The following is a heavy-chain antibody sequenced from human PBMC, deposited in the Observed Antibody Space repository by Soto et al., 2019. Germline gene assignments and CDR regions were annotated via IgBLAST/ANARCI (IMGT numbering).Heavy chain of an antibody. Sequence: QVLLVQSGADVKKPGASVKVSCTTSGYTFSEFLINWVRQAPGQGLEWMGWMNTNTGNTGYEQKFQGRVHMTRDTSISTAYMEQKRLRSDYTAAYYCERVVRLFGGHAGYWGQGTLVTVSS. CDR1: GYTFSEFL. CDR2: MNTNTGNT. CDR3: ERVVRLFGGHAGY. V-gene: IGHV1-8*01. J-gene: IGHJ4*02. D-gene: IGHD3-16*01.